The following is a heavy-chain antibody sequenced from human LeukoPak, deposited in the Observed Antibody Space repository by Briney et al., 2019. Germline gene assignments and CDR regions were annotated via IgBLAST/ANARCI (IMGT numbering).Heavy chain of an antibody. J-gene: IGHJ6*03. V-gene: IGHV3-73*01. CDR2: IRSKVNSYAT. D-gene: IGHD1-20*01. Sequence: GGSLRLSCAASGFSLSGSAMHWVRQASGKGLEWIGRIRSKVNSYATAYAASVEGRFTISRDDQKNTAYLQMNSLKTDDTAVYYCTRLGITGTGYYYYMDVWGKGTAVTVSS. CDR1: GFSLSGSA. CDR3: TRLGITGTGYYYYMDV.